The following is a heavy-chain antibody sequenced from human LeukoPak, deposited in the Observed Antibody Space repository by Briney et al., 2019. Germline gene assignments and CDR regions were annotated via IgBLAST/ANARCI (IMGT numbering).Heavy chain of an antibody. CDR1: GFTXXSYA. CDR3: AKDSPLGYYDSSGYLDY. CDR2: ISGSGGST. Sequence: LXLXXXXSGFTXXSYAMSWVRQAPGKGLEWVSAISGSGGSTYYADSVKGRFTISRDNSKNTLYLQMNSLRAEDTAVYYCAKDSPLGYYDSSGYLDYWGQGTLVTVSS. J-gene: IGHJ4*02. V-gene: IGHV3-23*01. D-gene: IGHD3-22*01.